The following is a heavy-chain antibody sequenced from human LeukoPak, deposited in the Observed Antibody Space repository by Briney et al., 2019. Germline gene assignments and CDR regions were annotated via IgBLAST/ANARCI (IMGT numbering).Heavy chain of an antibody. V-gene: IGHV3-23*01. D-gene: IGHD1-1*01. J-gene: IGHJ4*02. CDR3: AKGPRALDHSTHRFDY. CDR2: IRADAVTT. CDR1: GFIFSHHG. Sequence: GGSLRLSCATSGFIFSHHGMNWVRQAPGKGLEWVSGIRADAVTTYYADSVKGRFTVSRDNSRNTLFLQTDRLTVEDTALYYCAKGPRALDHSTHRFDYWGKGTLVTVSS.